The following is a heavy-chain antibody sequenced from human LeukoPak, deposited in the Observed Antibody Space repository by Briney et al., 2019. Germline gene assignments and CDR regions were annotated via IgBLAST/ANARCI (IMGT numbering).Heavy chain of an antibody. V-gene: IGHV3-30*18. CDR2: ISYDGSNK. CDR3: AKTSQPLGYCSSTSCFESFDI. Sequence: GGALKLSCSASGLTFSSFVMHWVRQAPGEGLEWVAVISYDGSNKYYTGSVKGRFTISRDNSNNTLYMQMNSLRTENTAVYYCAKTSQPLGYCSSTSCFESFDIWGQGTMVTVSS. CDR1: GLTFSSFV. J-gene: IGHJ3*02. D-gene: IGHD2-2*01.